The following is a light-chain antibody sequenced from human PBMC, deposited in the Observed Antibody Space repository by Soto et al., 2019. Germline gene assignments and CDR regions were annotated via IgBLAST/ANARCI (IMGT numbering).Light chain of an antibody. V-gene: IGKV1-39*01. Sequence: DIQMTQSPSSLSASVEDRVIITCRASQSISNHLNWYQQKPGKAPKLLIFAASSLQSGVPSRFSGSRSGPEFTLAISSLQSEDFAVYYCQQCDKWPPTFGQGTKVDIK. CDR3: QQCDKWPPT. CDR1: QSISNH. J-gene: IGKJ1*01. CDR2: AAS.